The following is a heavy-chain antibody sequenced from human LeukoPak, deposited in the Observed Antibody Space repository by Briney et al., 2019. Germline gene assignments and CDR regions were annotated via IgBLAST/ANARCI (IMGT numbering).Heavy chain of an antibody. V-gene: IGHV4-39*07. D-gene: IGHD3-10*01. CDR2: IYYSGST. J-gene: IGHJ4*02. Sequence: SETLSLTCTVSGGSISSSSYYWGWIRQPPGKGLEWIGSIYYSGSTYYNPSLKSRVTISVDTSKNQFSLKLSSVTAADTAVYYCAREVSGSYSTYFDYWGQGTLVTVSS. CDR3: AREVSGSYSTYFDY. CDR1: GGSISSSSYY.